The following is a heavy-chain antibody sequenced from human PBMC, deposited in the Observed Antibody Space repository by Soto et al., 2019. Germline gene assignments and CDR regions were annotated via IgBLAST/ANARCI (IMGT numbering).Heavy chain of an antibody. CDR3: AKMLFVGWDYRVHGGYYGMDV. CDR1: GFTFSSYG. D-gene: IGHD4-4*01. V-gene: IGHV3-30*18. CDR2: TSYDGSNK. J-gene: IGHJ6*02. Sequence: GGSLRLSCAASGFTFSSYGMHWVRQAPGKGLEWVAVTSYDGSNKYYADSVKGRFTISRDNSKNTLYLQMNSLRAEDTAVYYCAKMLFVGWDYRVHGGYYGMDVWGQGTTVTVSS.